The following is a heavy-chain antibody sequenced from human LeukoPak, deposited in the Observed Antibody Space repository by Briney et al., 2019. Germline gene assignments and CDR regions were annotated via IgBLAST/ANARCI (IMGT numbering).Heavy chain of an antibody. J-gene: IGHJ4*02. Sequence: GGSLRLSCVASGFTFSSYEMNWVRQAPGKGLEWVSAISGSGGSTYYADSVKGRFTISRDNSKNTLYLQMNSLRAEDTAVYYCAKGFGSGYSWCSVWGQGTLVTVSS. CDR2: ISGSGGST. CDR1: GFTFSSYE. CDR3: AKGFGSGYSWCSV. D-gene: IGHD3-22*01. V-gene: IGHV3-23*01.